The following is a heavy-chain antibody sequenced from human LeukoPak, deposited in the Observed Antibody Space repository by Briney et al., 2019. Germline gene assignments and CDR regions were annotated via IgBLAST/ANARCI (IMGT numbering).Heavy chain of an antibody. CDR3: ARDRSSSVYDSSGYYFSYLDY. CDR2: ISYDGSNT. J-gene: IGHJ4*02. CDR1: GVTLSPYA. V-gene: IGHV3-30*04. D-gene: IGHD3-22*01. Sequence: GGSLRLSCAASGVTLSPYAVHWVRQAPGKGLEWVGVISYDGSNTYYADSEKGRFTISRDNSKNTLYLQMNSLRVEDTAVYYCARDRSSSVYDSSGYYFSYLDYWGQGTLVTVSS.